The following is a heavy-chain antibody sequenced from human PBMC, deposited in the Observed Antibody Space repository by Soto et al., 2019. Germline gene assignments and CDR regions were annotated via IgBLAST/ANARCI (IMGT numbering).Heavy chain of an antibody. CDR2: IYYSGST. Sequence: LSRTCTFSGGSIGSYYWGWIRQPPVKGLEWIGYIYYSGSTNYNPSLEGRCTISVDTSKNQFSLKLSSVTAADTAVYYCARVSSSSYYYYYGMDVWGQGTTVTVSS. V-gene: IGHV4-59*01. CDR1: GGSIGSYY. D-gene: IGHD6-6*01. CDR3: ARVSSSSYYYYYGMDV. J-gene: IGHJ6*02.